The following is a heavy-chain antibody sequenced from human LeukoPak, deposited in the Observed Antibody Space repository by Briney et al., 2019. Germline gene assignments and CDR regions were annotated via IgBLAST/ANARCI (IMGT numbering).Heavy chain of an antibody. CDR1: GFIFSSYT. CDR2: ITSGSTYI. Sequence: GGSLRLSCAASGFIFSSYTMNWVRQAPGKGLEWVSSITSGSTYIYYTDSVKGQFTISRDNAKNSLYLQMNSLRAEDTAVYYCARGTIAAADIDYWGQGTLVTVSS. CDR3: ARGTIAAADIDY. D-gene: IGHD6-13*01. V-gene: IGHV3-21*01. J-gene: IGHJ4*02.